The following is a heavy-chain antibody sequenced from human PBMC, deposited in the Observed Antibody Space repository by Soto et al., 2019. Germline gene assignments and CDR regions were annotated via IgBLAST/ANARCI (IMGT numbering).Heavy chain of an antibody. J-gene: IGHJ4*02. CDR2: IRGGGGST. D-gene: IGHD6-19*01. Sequence: GGSLRLSCAASGFTFSSYAVSWVRQAPGKGLEWVSGIRGGGGSTNYADSVKGRFTISRDNSKNTLYLQMNSLRAEDMAVYYCATVGSSGWLAHLDYWGQGTLVTVSS. CDR3: ATVGSSGWLAHLDY. V-gene: IGHV3-23*01. CDR1: GFTFSSYA.